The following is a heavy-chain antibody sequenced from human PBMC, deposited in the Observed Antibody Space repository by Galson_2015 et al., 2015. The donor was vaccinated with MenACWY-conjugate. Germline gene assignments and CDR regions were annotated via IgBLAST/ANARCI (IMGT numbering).Heavy chain of an antibody. CDR1: GGSISSYY. J-gene: IGHJ4*02. Sequence: SEPLSLTCTVSGGSISSYYLSWIRQPPGKGLEWIGYIYYSGTTKYNPSLKSRVTISADTSKTQFSLRLNSVTAADTAVYYCARRHCSSGSCFFDYWGQGGLVTVSS. D-gene: IGHD2-15*01. CDR3: ARRHCSSGSCFFDY. CDR2: IYYSGTT. V-gene: IGHV4-59*08.